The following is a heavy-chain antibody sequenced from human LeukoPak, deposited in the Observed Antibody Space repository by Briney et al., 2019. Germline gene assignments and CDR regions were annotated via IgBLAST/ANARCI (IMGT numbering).Heavy chain of an antibody. CDR3: ARDLCGITPCYVTY. J-gene: IGHJ4*02. D-gene: IGHD2-2*01. Sequence: ASVKVSCKASGYTFIGHYIHWVRQAPGQGVEWMGWINPNNGGTNYAQKFQGRVTMTRDTSISTAYMELSSLRSDDTAVYYCARDLCGITPCYVTYWGQGTLVTVSS. CDR1: GYTFIGHY. CDR2: INPNNGGT. V-gene: IGHV1-2*02.